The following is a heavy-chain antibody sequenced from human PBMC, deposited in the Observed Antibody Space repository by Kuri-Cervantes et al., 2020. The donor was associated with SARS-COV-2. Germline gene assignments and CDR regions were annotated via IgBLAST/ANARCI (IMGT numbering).Heavy chain of an antibody. D-gene: IGHD1-1*01. V-gene: IGHV1-8*02. J-gene: IGHJ4*02. Sequence: ASVKVSCKASGYSFSSYDINWVRQAAGQGLEWMGWLNPDTGNTGNAKKFQGRVTMTTDTSINTAYMEVSSLRSDDTAVYYCARSELEPIGRYFDYWGQGTLVTVSS. CDR2: LNPDTGNT. CDR1: GYSFSSYD. CDR3: ARSELEPIGRYFDY.